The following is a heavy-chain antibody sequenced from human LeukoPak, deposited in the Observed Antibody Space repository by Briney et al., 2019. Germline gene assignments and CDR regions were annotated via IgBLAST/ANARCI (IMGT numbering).Heavy chain of an antibody. CDR2: IIPIFGTA. V-gene: IGHV1-69*06. D-gene: IGHD3-22*01. CDR1: GGTFSSYA. CDR3: AIDEGNYYDSSGYPDY. J-gene: IGHJ4*02. Sequence: SVKVSCKASGGTFSSYAISWVRQAPGQGLEWMGGIIPIFGTANYAQKFQGRVTITADKSTSTAYMELSSLRSEDTAVYYCAIDEGNYYDSSGYPDYWGQGTLVTVSS.